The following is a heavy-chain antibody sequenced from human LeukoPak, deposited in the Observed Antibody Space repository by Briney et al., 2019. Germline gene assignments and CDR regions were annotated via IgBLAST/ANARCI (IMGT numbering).Heavy chain of an antibody. Sequence: PSQTLSLTCTVSGGSISSGGYYWSWIRQHPGKGLEWIGYIYYSGSTYYNPFLKRRVTISVDTSKNQFSLKLSSVTAADTAVYYGATASPATLKGGDWFDPWGQGTLVTVSS. D-gene: IGHD3-16*01. CDR1: GGSISSGGYY. J-gene: IGHJ5*02. CDR3: ATASPATLKGGDWFDP. CDR2: IYYSGST. V-gene: IGHV4-31*03.